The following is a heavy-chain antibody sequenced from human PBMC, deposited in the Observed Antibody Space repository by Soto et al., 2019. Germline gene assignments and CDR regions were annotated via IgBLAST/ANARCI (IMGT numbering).Heavy chain of an antibody. CDR1: GFTFSSYS. Sequence: GGSLRLSCAASGFTFSSYSMNWVRQAPGKGLEWVSSISSSSSYIYYADSVKGRFTISRDNAKNSLYLQMNSLRAEDTAVYYCARADTVTTTGYFDLWGRGTLVTVSS. J-gene: IGHJ2*01. CDR3: ARADTVTTTGYFDL. CDR2: ISSSSSYI. V-gene: IGHV3-21*01. D-gene: IGHD4-17*01.